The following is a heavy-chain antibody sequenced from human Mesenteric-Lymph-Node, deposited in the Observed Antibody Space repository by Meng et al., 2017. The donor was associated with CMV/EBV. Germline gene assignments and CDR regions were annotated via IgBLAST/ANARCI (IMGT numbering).Heavy chain of an antibody. CDR3: ARGSSYDILTGYFDY. Sequence: VQLPQSGSGLVKPSWLLSATGAVYGGSFSGTYLRWIRQHPEKGLEWIREINHSGSTTYNPSFTSRIIISVATSTNQISLHRISVTAADPAVYYCARGSSYDILTGYFDYWGQGALVTVSS. V-gene: IGHV4-34*01. J-gene: IGHJ4*02. CDR2: INHSGST. CDR1: GGSFSGTY. D-gene: IGHD3-9*01.